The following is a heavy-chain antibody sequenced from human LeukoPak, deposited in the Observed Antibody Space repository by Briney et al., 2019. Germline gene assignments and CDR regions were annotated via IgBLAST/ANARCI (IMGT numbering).Heavy chain of an antibody. CDR3: ARVTDTAMVYFDY. CDR1: GGSFSGYY. J-gene: IGHJ4*02. D-gene: IGHD5-18*01. Sequence: SETLSLTCAVYGGSFSGYYRSWIRQPPGKGLEWIGEINHSGSTNYNPSLKSRVTISVDTSKNQFSLKLSSVTAADTAVYYCARVTDTAMVYFDYWGQGTLVTVSS. V-gene: IGHV4-34*01. CDR2: INHSGST.